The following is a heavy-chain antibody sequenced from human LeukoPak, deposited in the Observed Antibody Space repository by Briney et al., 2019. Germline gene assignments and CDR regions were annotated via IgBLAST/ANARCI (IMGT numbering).Heavy chain of an antibody. D-gene: IGHD4-17*01. V-gene: IGHV3-48*01. CDR3: ASYGDSDY. CDR2: ISSSSSTI. Sequence: GGSLRLSCAASGFTFSSYSMNWVRQAPGKGLEWVSYISSSSSTIYYADSVKGRFTISRDNAKNSLYLQMNSLRAEDTAVYYCASYGDSDYWGRGTLVTVSS. CDR1: GFTFSSYS. J-gene: IGHJ4*02.